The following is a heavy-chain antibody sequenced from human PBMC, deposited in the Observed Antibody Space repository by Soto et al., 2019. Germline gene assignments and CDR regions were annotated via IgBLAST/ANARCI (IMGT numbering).Heavy chain of an antibody. J-gene: IGHJ6*02. CDR3: AKDKCSGGSCYWGASGMDV. Sequence: EVQLLESGGGLVQPGGSLRLSRAASGFTFNSYAMNWVRQAPGKGLEWVSALSGSGGSTYYADSVKGRFTISRDNSKNTLYLQMNSLRAEDTAVYYCAKDKCSGGSCYWGASGMDVWGQGTTVTVSS. CDR1: GFTFNSYA. V-gene: IGHV3-23*01. CDR2: LSGSGGST. D-gene: IGHD2-15*01.